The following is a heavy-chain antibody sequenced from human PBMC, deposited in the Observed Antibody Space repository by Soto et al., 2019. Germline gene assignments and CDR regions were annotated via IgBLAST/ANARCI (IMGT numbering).Heavy chain of an antibody. CDR2: IYYSGST. V-gene: IGHV4-59*01. D-gene: IGHD3-10*01. Sequence: PSETLSLTCTVSGGSTSSYYWSWIRQPPGKGLEWIGYIYYSGSTSYNPSLKSRVTISVDTSKNLFSLKLSSVTAADTAVYYCARVEYYGSGSYPFDYWGQGTLVTVSS. CDR3: ARVEYYGSGSYPFDY. CDR1: GGSTSSYY. J-gene: IGHJ4*02.